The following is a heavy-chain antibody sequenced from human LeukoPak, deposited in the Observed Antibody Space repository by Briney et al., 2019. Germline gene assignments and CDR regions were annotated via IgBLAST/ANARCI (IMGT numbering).Heavy chain of an antibody. CDR2: IYYSGST. D-gene: IGHD3-10*01. CDR3: ARLPKSFYFDY. V-gene: IGHV4-59*08. CDR1: GGSISSYY. Sequence: SETLSLTCTVSGGSISSYYWSWIRQPPGMELEWIGYIYYSGSTNYNPSLKSRVTISVDTSKNQFSLKLSSVTAADTAVYYCARLPKSFYFDYWGQGTLVTVSS. J-gene: IGHJ4*02.